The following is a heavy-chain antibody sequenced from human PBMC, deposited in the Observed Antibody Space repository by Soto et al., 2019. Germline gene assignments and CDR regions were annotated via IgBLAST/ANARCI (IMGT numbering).Heavy chain of an antibody. CDR3: VRGGGYYDLLSGYDY. Sequence: QVQLVQSGAEVKKPGASVTVSCKASGYTFTNYDMNWVRQATGQGLEWMGWMNPNSGNTGYAQNFQGRVTMTSNTSISTAYRELSSLRSEYTAVYYCVRGGGYYDLLSGYDYWGQGTLVTVSS. CDR2: MNPNSGNT. V-gene: IGHV1-8*01. CDR1: GYTFTNYD. J-gene: IGHJ4*02. D-gene: IGHD3-3*01.